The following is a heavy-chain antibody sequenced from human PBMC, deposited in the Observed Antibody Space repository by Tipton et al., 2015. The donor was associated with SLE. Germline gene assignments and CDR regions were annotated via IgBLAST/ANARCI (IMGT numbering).Heavy chain of an antibody. D-gene: IGHD3-22*01. CDR3: AIPMDNSGRFYAFDI. J-gene: IGHJ3*02. CDR1: GGSISSGSYY. CDR2: IYYSGST. V-gene: IGHV4-61*10. Sequence: TLSLTCTVSGGSISSGSYYWSWIRQPAGKGLEWIGYIYYSGSTNYNPSLKSRVTISVDTSKNQFSLKLSSVTAADTAVYYCAIPMDNSGRFYAFDIWGQGTMVTVSS.